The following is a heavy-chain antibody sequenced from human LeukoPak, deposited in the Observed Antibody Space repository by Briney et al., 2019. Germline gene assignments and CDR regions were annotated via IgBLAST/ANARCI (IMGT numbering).Heavy chain of an antibody. J-gene: IGHJ4*02. CDR1: GGTFSSYG. CDR3: ARVVYYDYVWGSYRPYYFDY. Sequence: GASVKVSCKASGGTFSSYGISWVRQAPGQGLEWMGWISAYNGNTNYAQKLQGRVTMTTDTSTSTAYMELRSLRSDDTAVYYCARVVYYDYVWGSYRPYYFDYWGQGTLVTVSS. D-gene: IGHD3-16*02. CDR2: ISAYNGNT. V-gene: IGHV1-18*01.